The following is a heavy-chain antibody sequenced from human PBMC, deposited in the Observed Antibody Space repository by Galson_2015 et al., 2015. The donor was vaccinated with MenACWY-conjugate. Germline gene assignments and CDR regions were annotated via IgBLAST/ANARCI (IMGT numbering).Heavy chain of an antibody. V-gene: IGHV6-1*01. J-gene: IGHJ3*01. Sequence: CAISGDSASSNNAAWTWIRQSPSRGLEWLGRTYYRSKWYNDYAFSLKSRITVNPDTSKNQFSLQLNSVTPEDTAVYYCARWGPSHTAYRTATDQINEALDVWGQGTMVTVS. CDR2: TYYRSKWYN. D-gene: IGHD2-21*01. CDR1: GDSASSNNAA. CDR3: ARWGPSHTAYRTATDQINEALDV.